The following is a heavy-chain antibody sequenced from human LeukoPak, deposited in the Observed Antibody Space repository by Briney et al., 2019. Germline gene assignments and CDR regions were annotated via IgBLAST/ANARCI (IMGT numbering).Heavy chain of an antibody. CDR3: ARGGYSSSARRAFDI. CDR1: GGSISRYN. V-gene: IGHV4-59*01. D-gene: IGHD6-13*01. CDR2: IYYSGST. Sequence: PSETLSLTCTEAGGSISRYNWCWIRQPPGKGLEWIGYIYYSGSTNYNPSLKSRVTISVDTSKNQFSLKLSSVTAADTAVYYCARGGYSSSARRAFDIWGQGTMVTVSS. J-gene: IGHJ3*02.